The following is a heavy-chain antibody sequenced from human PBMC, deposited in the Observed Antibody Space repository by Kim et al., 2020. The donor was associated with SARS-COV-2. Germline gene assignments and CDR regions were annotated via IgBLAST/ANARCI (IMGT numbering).Heavy chain of an antibody. CDR3: AKVPTEVKWLVRYDYYYYGMDV. J-gene: IGHJ6*02. CDR1: GFTFSSYG. CDR2: ISYDGSNK. D-gene: IGHD6-19*01. Sequence: GGSLRLSCAASGFTFSSYGMHWVRQAPGKGLEWVAVISYDGSNKYYADSVKGRFTISRDNSKNTLYLQMNSLRAEDTAVYYCAKVPTEVKWLVRYDYYYYGMDVWGQGTTVTVSS. V-gene: IGHV3-30*18.